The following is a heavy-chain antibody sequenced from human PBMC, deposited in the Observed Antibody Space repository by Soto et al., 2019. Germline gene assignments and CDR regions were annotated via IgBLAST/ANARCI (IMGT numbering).Heavy chain of an antibody. CDR2: ICYSGST. J-gene: IGHJ4*02. CDR3: ARGVAARLWCDY. Sequence: PSETLSLTCAVYGGFVSSGSYYWSWIRQPPGKGLEWIGYICYSGSTNYNPSLKSRVTISVDTSKNQFSLKLSSVTAADTAVYYCARGVAARLWCDYWGQGTLVTVSS. V-gene: IGHV4-61*01. D-gene: IGHD6-6*01. CDR1: GGFVSSGSYY.